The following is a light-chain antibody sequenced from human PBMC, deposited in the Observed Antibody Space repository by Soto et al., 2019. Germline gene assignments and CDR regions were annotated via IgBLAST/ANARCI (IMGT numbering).Light chain of an antibody. J-gene: IGLJ2*01. CDR2: DVN. CDR1: SSDVGGYNH. Sequence: QSVLTQPASVSGSPGQSITISCTGTSSDVGGYNHVSWYQQYPGKAPKLMIYDVNNRPSGVSNRFSGSKSDNTASLTISGLQAEDEADYYCSSYRSSNTVVFGGGPKLTVL. CDR3: SSYRSSNTVV. V-gene: IGLV2-14*01.